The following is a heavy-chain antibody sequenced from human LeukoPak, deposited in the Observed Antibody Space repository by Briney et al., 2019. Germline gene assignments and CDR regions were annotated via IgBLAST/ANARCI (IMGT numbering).Heavy chain of an antibody. J-gene: IGHJ4*02. D-gene: IGHD3-9*01. CDR2: IENDESDK. CDR3: ARRLRYFDWSRDY. CDR1: GFTLSYYG. Sequence: PGGSLRLSCAASGFTLSYYGMHWVRQAPGKGLEWVAFIENDESDKYYADSVKGRFTISRDNSKNTLYLQMNGLRAEDTAVYYCARRLRYFDWSRDYWGQGTLVTVSS. V-gene: IGHV3-30*02.